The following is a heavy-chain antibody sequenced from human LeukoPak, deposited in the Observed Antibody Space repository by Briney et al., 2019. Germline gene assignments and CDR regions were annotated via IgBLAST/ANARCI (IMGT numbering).Heavy chain of an antibody. V-gene: IGHV3-23*01. CDR1: GFTFSSYA. CDR2: IGGSGGST. CDR3: AKAFLSIVVVTAYDY. J-gene: IGHJ4*02. D-gene: IGHD2-21*02. Sequence: GGSLRLSCAASGFTFSSYAMSWVRQAPGKGLEWVSAIGGSGGSTYYADSVKGRFTISRDNSKNTLYLQMNSLRAEDTAVYYCAKAFLSIVVVTAYDYWGRGTLVTVSS.